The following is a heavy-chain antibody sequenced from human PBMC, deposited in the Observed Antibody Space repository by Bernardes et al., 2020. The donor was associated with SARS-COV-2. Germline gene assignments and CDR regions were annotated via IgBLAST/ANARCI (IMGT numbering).Heavy chain of an antibody. J-gene: IGHJ6*03. CDR3: SRGDLVLLPSTYTNFYYFYMDV. Sequence: GGSLRLSCTASGFTFGDYGMTWVRQAPGKGLEWISFIRSKAFGGTTEYAASVRGRFTVSRDDSKSVAYLQMNSLNTEDTAVYYCSRGDLVLLPSTYTNFYYFYMDVWGKGTTVTVSS. CDR2: IRSKAFGGTT. V-gene: IGHV3-49*04. D-gene: IGHD2-2*01. CDR1: GFTFGDYG.